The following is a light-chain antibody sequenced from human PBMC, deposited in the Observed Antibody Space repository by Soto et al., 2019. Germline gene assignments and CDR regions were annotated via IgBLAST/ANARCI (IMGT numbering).Light chain of an antibody. CDR1: QSISTY. Sequence: DIQMTQSPSSLSASVGDRVTISCRTSQSISTYLNWYQQKPGTAPRLLIYRASSVKSGVPPRFSGSGSGTAFTLTISSLRPEDTATYFCQQSYYSPPWTFGQGTKVDI. CDR2: RAS. V-gene: IGKV1-39*01. CDR3: QQSYYSPPWT. J-gene: IGKJ1*01.